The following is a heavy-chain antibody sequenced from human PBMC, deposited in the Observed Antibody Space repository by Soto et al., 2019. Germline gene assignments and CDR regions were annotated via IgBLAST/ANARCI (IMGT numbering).Heavy chain of an antibody. D-gene: IGHD1-26*01. V-gene: IGHV1-18*01. CDR3: ARDGRRSPVDY. Sequence: QVQLVQSGAEVKKPGASVKVSCKASGYTFTSYGISWVRQAPGQGLEWMGWISAYNGNTNYAQKLQGRVTMTTDTPTSKACMELRSLRSDDTAVDYCARDGRRSPVDYWGQGTLVTVSS. CDR2: ISAYNGNT. CDR1: GYTFTSYG. J-gene: IGHJ4*02.